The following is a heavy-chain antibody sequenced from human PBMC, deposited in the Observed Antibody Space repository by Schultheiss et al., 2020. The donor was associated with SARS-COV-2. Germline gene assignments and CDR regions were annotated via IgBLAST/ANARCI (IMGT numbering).Heavy chain of an antibody. Sequence: LSLTCAASGFTFSNYGMHWVRQAPGKGLEWVAVISYDGSNKYYADSVKGRFTISRDNSKNTLYLQMNSLRAEDTAVYYCAKDSRGVLVYAPSAWGQGTLVTVSS. CDR2: ISYDGSNK. J-gene: IGHJ5*02. CDR3: AKDSRGVLVYAPSA. D-gene: IGHD2-8*01. CDR1: GFTFSNYG. V-gene: IGHV3-30*18.